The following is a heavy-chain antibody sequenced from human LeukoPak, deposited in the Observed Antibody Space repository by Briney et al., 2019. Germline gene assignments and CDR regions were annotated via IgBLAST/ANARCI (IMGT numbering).Heavy chain of an antibody. D-gene: IGHD2-2*02. J-gene: IGHJ4*02. CDR2: IYYSGST. CDR3: ARTYCSSTSCYTFDY. Sequence: PSETLSLTCTVSGGSISSGDYYWSWIRQPPGKGLEWIGYIYYSGSTYYNPSLKSRVTISVDTSKNQFSLMLSSVTAADTAVYYCARTYCSSTSCYTFDYWGQGTLVTVSS. V-gene: IGHV4-30-4*08. CDR1: GGSISSGDYY.